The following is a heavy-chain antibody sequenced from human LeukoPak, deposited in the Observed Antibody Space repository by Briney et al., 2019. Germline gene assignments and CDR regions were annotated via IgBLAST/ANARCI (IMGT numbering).Heavy chain of an antibody. J-gene: IGHJ4*02. Sequence: SQTLSLTCAISGDSVSSNSAAWNWIRQSPSRGLEWLGRTYYRSKWYHDYAVSVKSRITINPDTSKNQFSLQLNSVTPEDTAVYYCARGFEDIVGATTLDYWGQGTLVTVSS. CDR3: ARGFEDIVGATTLDY. CDR2: TYYRSKWYH. D-gene: IGHD1-26*01. CDR1: GDSVSSNSAA. V-gene: IGHV6-1*01.